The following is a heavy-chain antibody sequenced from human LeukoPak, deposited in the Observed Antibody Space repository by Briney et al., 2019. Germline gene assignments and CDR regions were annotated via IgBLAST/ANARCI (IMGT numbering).Heavy chain of an antibody. CDR2: VCHDGGT. CDR3: AKEGRDSGGYNGWFEP. D-gene: IGHD2-15*01. V-gene: IGHV4-31*03. Sequence: PSETLSLTCTVSGASITSGAYCWSWIRQHPGKGLEWIGYVCHDGGTSYNPSLKGRVTVTIDTSKNQFSLKLNSVTAADTAVFFCAKEGRDSGGYNGWFEPWGQGTQVTVSS. J-gene: IGHJ5*02. CDR1: GASITSGAYC.